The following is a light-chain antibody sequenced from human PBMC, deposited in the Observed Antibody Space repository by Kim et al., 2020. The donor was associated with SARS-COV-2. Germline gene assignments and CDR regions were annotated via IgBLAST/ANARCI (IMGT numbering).Light chain of an antibody. Sequence: DIQMTQSPSTLSASVGDRVTITCRASQSISSWLAWYQQKPGKAPKILIYRASTLQAGVPSRFSGSGSGTEFTLTISSLQPDDVATYSCQQYHSYSLTFGGGTKVDIK. CDR3: QQYHSYSLT. CDR2: RAS. CDR1: QSISSW. J-gene: IGKJ4*01. V-gene: IGKV1-5*03.